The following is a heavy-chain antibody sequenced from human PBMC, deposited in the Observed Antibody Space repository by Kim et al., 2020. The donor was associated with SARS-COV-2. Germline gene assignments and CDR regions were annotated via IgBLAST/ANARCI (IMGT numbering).Heavy chain of an antibody. CDR3: ESRSSFVVVPAAMFFP. J-gene: IGHJ5*02. CDR1: GFTFSSYA. V-gene: IGHV3-23*01. D-gene: IGHD2-2*01. CDR2: ISGSGGST. Sequence: GGSLRLSCAATGFTFSSYALSWFRQAPGKGLEWVSTISGSGGSTYYADSVKGRFIISRDNSKNTLYLQMNSFRAEDTAVYYSESRSSFVVVPAAMFFPWSRGNLVTVSS.